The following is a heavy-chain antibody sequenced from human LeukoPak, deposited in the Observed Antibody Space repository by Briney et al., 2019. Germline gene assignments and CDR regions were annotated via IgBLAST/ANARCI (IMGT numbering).Heavy chain of an antibody. V-gene: IGHV3-23*01. CDR3: AKTRPLDSSSWSHGDY. CDR1: GFTFSSYA. J-gene: IGHJ4*02. CDR2: ISGSGDST. Sequence: GGSLRLSCAASGFTFSSYAMSWVRQAPGKGLEWVSAISGSGDSTYYGDSVKGRFTISRDNSKNTLFLQMNSLRAEDTAVYYCAKTRPLDSSSWSHGDYWGQGTLVTVSS. D-gene: IGHD6-13*01.